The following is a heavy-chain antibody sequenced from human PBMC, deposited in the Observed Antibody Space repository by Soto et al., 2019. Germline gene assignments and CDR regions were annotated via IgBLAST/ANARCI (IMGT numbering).Heavy chain of an antibody. CDR1: GGSFSGYY. Sequence: PLETLSLTCAVYGGSFSGYYWSWIRQPPGKGLEWIGEINHSGSTNYNPSLKSRVTISVDTSKNQFSLKLSSVTAADTAVYYCARGSPRDIVVVPAAIPGTNWFDPWGQGTLVTVSS. V-gene: IGHV4-34*01. CDR2: INHSGST. D-gene: IGHD2-2*01. J-gene: IGHJ5*02. CDR3: ARGSPRDIVVVPAAIPGTNWFDP.